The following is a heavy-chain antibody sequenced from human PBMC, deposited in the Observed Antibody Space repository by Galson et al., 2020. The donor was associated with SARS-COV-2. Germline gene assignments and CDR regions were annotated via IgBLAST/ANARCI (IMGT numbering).Heavy chain of an antibody. CDR1: GFTFSSYA. V-gene: IGHV3-30-3*01. D-gene: IGHD3-3*01. J-gene: IGHJ4*02. CDR2: ISYDGSNK. CDR3: ARGRGTSITILGVVPRVDLDY. Sequence: TGGSLRLSCAASGFTFSSYAMHWVRQAPGKGLEWVAVISYDGSNKYYADSVKGRFTISRDNSKNTLYLQMNSLRAEDTAVYYCARGRGTSITILGVVPRVDLDYLGQGTLVTVSS.